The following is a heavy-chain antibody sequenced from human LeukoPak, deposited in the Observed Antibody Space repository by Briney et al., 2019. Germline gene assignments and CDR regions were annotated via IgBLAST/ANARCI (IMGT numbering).Heavy chain of an antibody. J-gene: IGHJ6*04. CDR3: AQGRGPTPLGDAGADV. CDR1: GFKFNDYG. D-gene: IGHD1-26*01. CDR2: VWFDNSNE. Sequence: GGSLRLSCTASGFKFNDYGMYWVRLPPQKGPEWVALVWFDNSNEHYADSVKGRFFISRNNDENTLLLHMNSLTVEDTAVYYCAQGRGPTPLGDAGADVWGKGTAVTVSA. V-gene: IGHV3-33*07.